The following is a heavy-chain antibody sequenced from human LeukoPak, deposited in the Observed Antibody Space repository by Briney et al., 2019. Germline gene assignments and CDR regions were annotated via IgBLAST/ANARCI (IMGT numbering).Heavy chain of an antibody. D-gene: IGHD2-15*01. J-gene: IGHJ6*03. Sequence: GGSLRLSCAASGFTFSSYWMSWVRQAPGKGLEWVANIKQDGSEKYYVDSVKGRFTISRDNAKNSLYLQMNSLRAEDTAVYYCXXXXXXGGSCYYHYYYYMDVWGKGTTVTVS. V-gene: IGHV3-7*01. CDR1: GFTFSSYW. CDR2: IKQDGSEK. CDR3: XXXXXXGGSCYYHYYYYMDV.